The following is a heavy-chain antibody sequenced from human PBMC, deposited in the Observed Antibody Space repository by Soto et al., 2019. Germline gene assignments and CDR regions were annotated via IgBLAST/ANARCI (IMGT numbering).Heavy chain of an antibody. Sequence: SETLCLSSTTSGGYIGCYDWTWLRHSPGKGREYIGYIYSGNTNYHPSLKSRVTISVDTSKNQFSLKLSSVTAADTAVYYCARGAGWWDYWGQGTLVTVSS. D-gene: IGHD2-15*01. V-gene: IGHV4-59*01. CDR2: IYSGNT. CDR1: GGYIGCYD. CDR3: ARGAGWWDY. J-gene: IGHJ4*02.